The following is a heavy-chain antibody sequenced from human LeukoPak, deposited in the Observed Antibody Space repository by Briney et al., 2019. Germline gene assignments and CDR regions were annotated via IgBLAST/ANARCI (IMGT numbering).Heavy chain of an antibody. D-gene: IGHD4-11*01. Sequence: SETLSLTCTVSGGSISSYYWSWIRQPPGKGLEWIGYIYYSGSTNYNPSLKSRVTISVDTSKNQFSLKLSPVTAADTAVYYCARGGHYSTLDYWGQGTLVTVSS. J-gene: IGHJ4*02. CDR1: GGSISSYY. V-gene: IGHV4-59*01. CDR2: IYYSGST. CDR3: ARGGHYSTLDY.